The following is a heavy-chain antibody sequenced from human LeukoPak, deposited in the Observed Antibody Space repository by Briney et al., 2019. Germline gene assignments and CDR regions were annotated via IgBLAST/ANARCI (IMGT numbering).Heavy chain of an antibody. CDR2: ITDSSRTT. D-gene: IGHD6-13*01. Sequence: GGSLRLSCAAAGFTFSRYTMSWVRQAPGKGLEWVSYITDSSRTTYYADSVKGRFTISRDNAKNSLYLQMNSLRDEDSAVYYCARDYWSTWYGDALDIWGQGTMVTVSS. CDR1: GFTFSRYT. J-gene: IGHJ3*02. CDR3: ARDYWSTWYGDALDI. V-gene: IGHV3-48*02.